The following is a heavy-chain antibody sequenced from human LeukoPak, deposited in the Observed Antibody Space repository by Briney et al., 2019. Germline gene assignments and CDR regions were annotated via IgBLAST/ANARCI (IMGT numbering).Heavy chain of an antibody. Sequence: PGGSLRLSCAASRFTFSSYTMNWVRQPPGKGLEWVSSITRSSRYIYYADSVKGRFTISRDNAKNSLYLQMNSLRAEDTAVYYCARVSGVELRRPPTDPFDIWGQGTMVTVSS. CDR2: ITRSSRYI. V-gene: IGHV3-21*01. D-gene: IGHD1-7*01. CDR1: RFTFSSYT. CDR3: ARVSGVELRRPPTDPFDI. J-gene: IGHJ3*02.